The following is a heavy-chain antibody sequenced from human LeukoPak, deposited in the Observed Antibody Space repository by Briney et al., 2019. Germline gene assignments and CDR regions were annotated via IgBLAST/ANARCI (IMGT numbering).Heavy chain of an antibody. J-gene: IGHJ4*02. V-gene: IGHV3-23*01. CDR3: AKDREIYSGSYYYFDY. Sequence: PGGSLRLSCAASGFTFSTYAMNWVRQAPGKGLEWVSATSATGDTTSYAGSVKGRFIISRDNSKNTLYLQMSSLRAEDTAVYYCAKDREIYSGSYYYFDYWGQGTLVTVPS. CDR1: GFTFSTYA. D-gene: IGHD1-26*01. CDR2: TSATGDTT.